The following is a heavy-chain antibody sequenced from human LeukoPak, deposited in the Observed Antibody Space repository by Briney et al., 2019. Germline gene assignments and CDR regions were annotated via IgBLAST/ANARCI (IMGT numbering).Heavy chain of an antibody. Sequence: PGGSLRLSCAAFGFTFSSHSMNWVRQAPGKGLEWVSYISSSSSTIYYADSVKGRFTIARDNAKNSLYLQMNSLRAEDTAVYHCARGAYYYEGWGQGTLVTVSS. J-gene: IGHJ4*02. D-gene: IGHD3-22*01. CDR1: GFTFSSHS. V-gene: IGHV3-48*01. CDR3: ARGAYYYEG. CDR2: ISSSSSTI.